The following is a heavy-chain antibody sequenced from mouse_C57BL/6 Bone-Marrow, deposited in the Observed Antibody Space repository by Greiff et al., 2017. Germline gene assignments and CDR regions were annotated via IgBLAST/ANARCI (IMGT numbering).Heavy chain of an antibody. V-gene: IGHV5-12*01. D-gene: IGHD1-1*01. CDR3: ARRRGSRFAY. CDR2: ISNGGGST. Sequence: EVNVVESGGGLVQPGGSLKLSCAASGFTFSDYYMYWVRQTPEKRLEWVAYISNGGGSTYYPDTVKGRFTISRDNAKNTLYLQMSRLKSEDTAMYYCARRRGSRFAYWGQGTRVTVSA. J-gene: IGHJ3*01. CDR1: GFTFSDYY.